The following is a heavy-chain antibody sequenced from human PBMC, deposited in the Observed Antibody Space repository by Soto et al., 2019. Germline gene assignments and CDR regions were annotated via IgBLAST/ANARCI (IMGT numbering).Heavy chain of an antibody. CDR1: GFTFSSYA. CDR3: ARTRPAAILVPRREPFDY. D-gene: IGHD2-2*01. CDR2: ISYDGSNK. Sequence: PGGSLRLSCAASGFTFSSYAMHWVRQAPGKGLEWVAVISYDGSNKYYADSVKGRFTISRDNSKNTLYLQMNSLRAEDTAVYYCARTRPAAILVPRREPFDYWGQGTLVTVSS. J-gene: IGHJ4*02. V-gene: IGHV3-30-3*01.